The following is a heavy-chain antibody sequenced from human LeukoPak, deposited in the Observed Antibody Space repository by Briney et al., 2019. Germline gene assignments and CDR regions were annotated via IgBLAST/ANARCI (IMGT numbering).Heavy chain of an antibody. Sequence: SGGSLRLSCAASGFSFDDYAMHWVRHAPGKGLEWVSLISGDGGSTYYADSVKGRFTISRDNSKNSLYLQMNSLRTEDTALYYCAKEGSGGGLDLDYWGQGTRVSVSS. CDR3: AKEGSGGGLDLDY. D-gene: IGHD3-10*01. J-gene: IGHJ4*02. V-gene: IGHV3-43*02. CDR1: GFSFDDYA. CDR2: ISGDGGST.